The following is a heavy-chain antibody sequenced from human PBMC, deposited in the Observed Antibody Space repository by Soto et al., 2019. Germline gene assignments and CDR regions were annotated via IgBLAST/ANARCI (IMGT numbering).Heavy chain of an antibody. D-gene: IGHD2-2*01. V-gene: IGHV1-69*06. CDR2: IIPIFGTA. CDR1: GGTFSSYA. Sequence: ASVKVSCKASGGTFSSYAISWVRQAPGQGLEWMGGIIPIFGTANYAQKFQGRVTITADKSTSTAYMELSSLRSEDTAVYYCARDRVGYCSSTSCYSEYYYYYYGMDVWGQGXTVTVYS. CDR3: ARDRVGYCSSTSCYSEYYYYYYGMDV. J-gene: IGHJ6*02.